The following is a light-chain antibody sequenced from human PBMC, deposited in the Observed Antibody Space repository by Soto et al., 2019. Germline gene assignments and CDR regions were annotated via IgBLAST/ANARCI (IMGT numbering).Light chain of an antibody. CDR2: QDS. V-gene: IGLV3-1*01. CDR1: KLGDKY. J-gene: IGLJ2*01. Sequence: SYELTQPPSVSVSPGQTASITCSGDKLGDKYACWYQQKPGQSPVLVIYQDSKRPSGIPERFSGSNSGTTATLTISGPQAMDEAYYYCQACDSSTVVFGGGTKLTVL. CDR3: QACDSSTVV.